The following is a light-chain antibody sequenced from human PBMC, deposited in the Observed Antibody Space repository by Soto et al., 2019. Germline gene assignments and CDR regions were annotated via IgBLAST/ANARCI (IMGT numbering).Light chain of an antibody. J-gene: IGKJ5*01. CDR3: QQYGSSPPIT. V-gene: IGKV3-20*01. CDR2: DAS. CDR1: QSISSNY. Sequence: EIVLTQSPGTLSLSPGERATLSCRTIQSISSNYLAWYQHNPGQAPRLLIYDASTRATGIPDRFSGSGSGTDFTLTISSLEPEDFAVYYCQQYGSSPPITFGQGTRLENK.